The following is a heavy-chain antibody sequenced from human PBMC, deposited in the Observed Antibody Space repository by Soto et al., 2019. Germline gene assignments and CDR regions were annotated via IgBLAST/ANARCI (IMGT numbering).Heavy chain of an antibody. Sequence: ASVKVSCKASGYTFTSYYMHWVRQAPGQGLEWMGWISTSNGKTDYTQKLQGRLTLTTDTSTSTAYMPLSNLRSDDTAVYYCARDLISYSNIALNWIVPWGQGTLVTVSS. CDR2: ISTSNGKT. J-gene: IGHJ5*02. CDR1: GYTFTSYY. CDR3: ARDLISYSNIALNWIVP. V-gene: IGHV1-18*04. D-gene: IGHD6-13*01.